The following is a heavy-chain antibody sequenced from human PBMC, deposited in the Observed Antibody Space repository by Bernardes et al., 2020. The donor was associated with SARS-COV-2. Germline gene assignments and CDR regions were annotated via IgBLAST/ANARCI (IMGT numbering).Heavy chain of an antibody. D-gene: IGHD1-20*01. CDR1: GFEFSGYW. CDR2: IKRDGSSI. J-gene: IGHJ6*02. V-gene: IGHV3-74*03. Sequence: GGSLRLSCVASGFEFSGYWMNWVRQAPGKGLEWVSRIKRDGSSITYAESVKGRFTISRDNTKNTLFLQMTSLRIDVTAVYYCARQITGEIWGQGTAVTVSS. CDR3: ARQITGEI.